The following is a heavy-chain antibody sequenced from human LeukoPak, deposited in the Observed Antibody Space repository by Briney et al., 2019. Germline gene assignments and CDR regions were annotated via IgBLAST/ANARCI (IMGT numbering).Heavy chain of an antibody. Sequence: ASVKVSCKASGGTFNSYAISWVRQAPGQGLEWMGGIIPIFGTANYAQKFQGRVTITADESTSTAYMELSSLRSEDTAVYYCARDPSTPRLRLGELSFPFDYWGQGTLVTVSS. CDR1: GGTFNSYA. J-gene: IGHJ4*02. CDR2: IIPIFGTA. V-gene: IGHV1-69*13. CDR3: ARDPSTPRLRLGELSFPFDY. D-gene: IGHD3-16*02.